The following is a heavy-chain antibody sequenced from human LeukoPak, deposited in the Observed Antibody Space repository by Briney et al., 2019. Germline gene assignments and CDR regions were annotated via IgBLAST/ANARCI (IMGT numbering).Heavy chain of an antibody. CDR2: ISAYSGNT. D-gene: IGHD2-21*02. V-gene: IGHV1-18*01. CDR1: GYTFTSYG. CDR3: ARGVVVTVPSFDN. J-gene: IGHJ4*02. Sequence: ASVKVSCKASGYTFTSYGISWVRQAPGQGLEWMGWISAYSGNTYFAQKLQGRVSMTTDTSTSTANMELRSLRSDDTAVYFCARGVVVTVPSFDNWGQGTLVTVSS.